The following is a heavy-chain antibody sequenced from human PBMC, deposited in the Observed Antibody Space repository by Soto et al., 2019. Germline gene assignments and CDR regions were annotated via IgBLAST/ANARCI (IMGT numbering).Heavy chain of an antibody. CDR1: GFTFSSYT. D-gene: IGHD7-27*01. CDR2: ISSSGGST. J-gene: IGHJ4*02. CDR3: AKGWGDY. Sequence: EVQLLESGGGLVQPGGSLRLSCAASGFTFSSYTMSWVRQGPGKGLEWVSGISSSGGSTVYADSVKGRITISRYNFKNTLYLQMNSLRAEDTAVYYCAKGWGDYWGQGTPVTVSS. V-gene: IGHV3-23*01.